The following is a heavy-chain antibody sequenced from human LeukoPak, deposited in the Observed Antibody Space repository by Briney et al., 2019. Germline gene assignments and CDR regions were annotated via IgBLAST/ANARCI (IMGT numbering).Heavy chain of an antibody. J-gene: IGHJ4*02. CDR1: GGSISSYY. D-gene: IGHD3-9*01. V-gene: IGHV4-59*12. CDR2: IFYSGST. Sequence: SETLSLTCTVSGGSISSYYWSWIRQPPGEGLEWIGYIFYSGSTNYNPSLKSRVTISVDTSKNQFSLKLSSVTAADTAVYYCARGGGFDWFQDFDYWGQGTLVTVSS. CDR3: ARGGGFDWFQDFDY.